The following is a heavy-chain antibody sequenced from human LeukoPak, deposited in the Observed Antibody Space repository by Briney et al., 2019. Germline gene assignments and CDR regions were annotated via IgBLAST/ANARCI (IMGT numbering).Heavy chain of an antibody. CDR3: ARATRSSFDY. J-gene: IGHJ4*02. CDR1: QFIFSTYA. CDR2: IYSGGST. D-gene: IGHD5-24*01. V-gene: IGHV3-53*01. Sequence: GGSLRLSCAASQFIFSTYAMSWVRQAPGKGLEWVSVIYSGGSTYYADSVKGRFTISRDNSKNTLYLQMNSLRAEDTAVYYCARATRSSFDYWGQGTLVTVSS.